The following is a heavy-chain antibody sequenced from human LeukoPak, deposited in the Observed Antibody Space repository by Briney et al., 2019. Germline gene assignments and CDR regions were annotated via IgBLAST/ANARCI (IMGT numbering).Heavy chain of an antibody. D-gene: IGHD3-22*01. CDR2: INPNSGGT. Sequence: ASVKVSCKASGYTFTGYYMHWVRQAPGQGLEWMGWINPNSGGTNYAQKFQGRVTMTRDTSISTAYMELSRLRSDDTAVYYCARHDDSSGYYYYYYYMDVWGKGTTVTISS. J-gene: IGHJ6*03. CDR1: GYTFTGYY. CDR3: ARHDDSSGYYYYYYYMDV. V-gene: IGHV1-2*02.